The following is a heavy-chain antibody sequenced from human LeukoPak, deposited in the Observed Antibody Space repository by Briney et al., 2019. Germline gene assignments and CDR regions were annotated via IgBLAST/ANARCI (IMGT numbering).Heavy chain of an antibody. D-gene: IGHD6-13*01. J-gene: IGHJ4*02. V-gene: IGHV3-30-3*01. CDR1: GFTFSSYA. CDR3: ARDPFQAGHFDS. CDR2: ISYDGSNK. Sequence: GGSLRLSCAASGFTFSSYAMHWVRQAPGTGLEWVAVISYDGSNKYYADSVKGRFTTSRDNSKNTLYLQMNSLRAEDTAVYYCARDPFQAGHFDSWGQGTLVTVSS.